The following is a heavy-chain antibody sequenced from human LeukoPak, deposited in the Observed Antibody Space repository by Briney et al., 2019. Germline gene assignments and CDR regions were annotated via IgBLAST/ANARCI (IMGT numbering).Heavy chain of an antibody. D-gene: IGHD3-10*01. CDR2: IYPGDSDT. V-gene: IGHV5-51*01. J-gene: IGHJ4*02. CDR1: GYSFTSYW. Sequence: ESLKISCKGSGYSFTSYWIGWVRQMPGKGLEWMGIIYPGDSDTRYSPSFQGQVTISADKSISTAYLQWSSLKASDTAMYYCARQEVSYGSGSPIDYWGQGTLVTVSS. CDR3: ARQEVSYGSGSPIDY.